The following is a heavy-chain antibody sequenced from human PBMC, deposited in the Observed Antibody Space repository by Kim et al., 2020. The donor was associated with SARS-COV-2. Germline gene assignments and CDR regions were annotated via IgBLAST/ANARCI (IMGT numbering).Heavy chain of an antibody. D-gene: IGHD4-17*01. Sequence: SETLSLTCTVSGYSISSGYYWGWIRQPPGKGLEWIGSIYHSGSTYYNPSLKSRVTISVDTSKNQFSLKLSSVTAADTAVYYCARVDYGDYVRWLGDYYY. CDR1: GYSISSGYY. V-gene: IGHV4-38-2*02. CDR2: IYHSGST. J-gene: IGHJ6*01. CDR3: ARVDYGDYVRWLGDYYY.